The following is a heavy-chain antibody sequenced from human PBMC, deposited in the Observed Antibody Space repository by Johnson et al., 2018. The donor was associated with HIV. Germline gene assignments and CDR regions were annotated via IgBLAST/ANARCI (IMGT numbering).Heavy chain of an antibody. CDR1: GFTFSSYW. CDR2: IKQDGSEK. D-gene: IGHD6-19*01. V-gene: IGHV3-7*04. CDR3: ARVRRSGWYDNDAFDI. Sequence: VQLVESGGGLVKPGGSLRLSCAASGFTFSSYWMSWVRQAPGKGLEWVANIKQDGSEKYYVDSVKGRFTISRDNAKNTLYLQMNSLIPEDTAVYYCARVRRSGWYDNDAFDIWGQGTMVTVSS. J-gene: IGHJ3*02.